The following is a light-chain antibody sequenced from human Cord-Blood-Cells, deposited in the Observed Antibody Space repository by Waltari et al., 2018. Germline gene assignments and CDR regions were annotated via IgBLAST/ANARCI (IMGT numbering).Light chain of an antibody. V-gene: IGLV1-44*01. CDR2: SNN. Sequence: QSVLTQPPSASGTPGQRVTIPCSGSRSNIGSNTVNWYQQLPGTAPKLLIYSNNQRPSGVPDRFSGSKSGTSASLAISGLQSEDEADYYCAAWDDSLNGTVFGGGTKLTVL. CDR3: AAWDDSLNGTV. CDR1: RSNIGSNT. J-gene: IGLJ3*02.